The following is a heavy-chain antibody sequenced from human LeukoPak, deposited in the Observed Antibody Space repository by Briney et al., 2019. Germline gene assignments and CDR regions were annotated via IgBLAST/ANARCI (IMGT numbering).Heavy chain of an antibody. J-gene: IGHJ4*02. D-gene: IGHD3-22*01. V-gene: IGHV3-30-3*01. CDR1: GFTFSSYA. Sequence: PGGSLRLSCAASGFTFSSYAMHWVRQAPGKGLEWVAVISYDGSNKYYADSVKGRFTISRDNSKNTLYLQMNSLRAEDTAVYYCARDGLSSYYYDSERADWGQGTLVTVSS. CDR2: ISYDGSNK. CDR3: ARDGLSSYYYDSERAD.